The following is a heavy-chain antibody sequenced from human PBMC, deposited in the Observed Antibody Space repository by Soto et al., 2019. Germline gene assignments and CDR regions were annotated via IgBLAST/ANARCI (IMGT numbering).Heavy chain of an antibody. CDR1: GFTFNYYW. CDR2: IHSDGSTT. D-gene: IGHD2-21*02. J-gene: IGHJ3*01. Sequence: EVHLVESEGGLAQRGGSLRLSCAASGFTFNYYWMHWVRQAPGQGLVWVSHIHSDGSTTTYADSVKGRFTISRDNAKNTLYLQMNSLRAEDTAVYYCVRGDKGGFDLWGQGTTVTVSS. V-gene: IGHV3-74*01. CDR3: VRGDKGGFDL.